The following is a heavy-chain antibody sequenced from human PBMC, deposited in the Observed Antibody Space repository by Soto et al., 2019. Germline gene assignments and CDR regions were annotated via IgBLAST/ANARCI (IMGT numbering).Heavy chain of an antibody. Sequence: SETLSLTCTVSGGSISSGDYYWNWIRQPPGKGLEWIGHIFYTGSTYYKPSLKSRLTISLDTSKNQFSLKLSSVTAADTAVYYCARDLDDLLFGWFDPWGQGTLVTVS. CDR3: ARDLDDLLFGWFDP. D-gene: IGHD2-15*01. V-gene: IGHV4-30-4*01. CDR1: GGSISSGDYY. J-gene: IGHJ5*02. CDR2: IFYTGST.